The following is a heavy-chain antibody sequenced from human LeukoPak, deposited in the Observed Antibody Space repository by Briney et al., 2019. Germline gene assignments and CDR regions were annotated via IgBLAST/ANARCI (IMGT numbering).Heavy chain of an antibody. D-gene: IGHD3-9*01. CDR3: ARESIDYDILTGSYYYYYGMDV. V-gene: IGHV1-69*04. CDR1: GGTFSSYA. Sequence: SVKVSCKASGGTFSSYAISWVRQAPGQGLEWMGRIIPNLGIANYAQKFQGRVTITADKSTSTAYMELSSLRSEDTAVYYCARESIDYDILTGSYYYYYGMDVWGQGTTVTVSS. J-gene: IGHJ6*02. CDR2: IIPNLGIA.